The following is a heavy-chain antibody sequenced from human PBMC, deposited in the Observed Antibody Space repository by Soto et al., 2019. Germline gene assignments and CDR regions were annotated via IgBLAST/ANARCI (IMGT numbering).Heavy chain of an antibody. D-gene: IGHD2-2*02. CDR2: IYHSGRT. CDR3: ARIPIYYDAMDL. V-gene: IGHV4-4*02. J-gene: IGHJ6*02. CDR1: GGSISSSNW. Sequence: QVQLQESGPGLVKPSGTLSLTCAVSGGSISSSNWWSWVRQPPGKGLEWIVKIYHSGRTNYNPDLGRRVTISVDKSKHQFALNLSSVTAADKAVDYFARIPIYYDAMDLWGQGTTVTVSS.